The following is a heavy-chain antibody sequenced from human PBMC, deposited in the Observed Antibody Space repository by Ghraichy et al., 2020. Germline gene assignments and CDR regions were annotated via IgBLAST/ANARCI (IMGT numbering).Heavy chain of an antibody. CDR2: ISGVDANR. V-gene: IGHV3-23*01. D-gene: IGHD1-26*01. J-gene: IGHJ4*02. CDR1: EFTFSSYA. Sequence: GGSLRLSCVDSEFTFSSYAMSWVRQAPGKGLEWVSAISGVDANRYYADSVKGRFTISRDDSKNTLYLEMNSLRAEDTAVYYCARPASPSGSYYSLFGGLLNWGQGTLVTVSS. CDR3: ARPASPSGSYYSLFGGLLN.